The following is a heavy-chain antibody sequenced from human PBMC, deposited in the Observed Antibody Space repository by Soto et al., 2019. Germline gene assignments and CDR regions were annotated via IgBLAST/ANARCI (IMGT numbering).Heavy chain of an antibody. V-gene: IGHV4-34*01. CDR2: INHSGST. D-gene: IGHD2-21*02. CDR1: GGSFSGYY. CDR3: ARGTPCGGDCYRWFDP. Sequence: PSETLSLTCAVYGGSFSGYYWSWIRQPPGKGLEWIGEINHSGSTNYNPSLKSRVTISVDTSKNQFSLKLSSVTAADTAVYYCARGTPCGGDCYRWFDPWGQGTLVTV. J-gene: IGHJ5*02.